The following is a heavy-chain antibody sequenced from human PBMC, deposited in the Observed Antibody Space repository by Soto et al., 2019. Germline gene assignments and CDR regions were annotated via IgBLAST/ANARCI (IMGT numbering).Heavy chain of an antibody. D-gene: IGHD3-3*01. CDR3: AKDPYPTIFGVAPPYFDY. Sequence: GGSLRLSCAASGFTFSSYAMSWVRQAPGKGLEWVSAISGSGGSTYYADSVKGRFTISRDNSKNTLYLQMNSLRAEDTAVYYCAKDPYPTIFGVAPPYFDYWGQGTLVTVSS. CDR1: GFTFSSYA. CDR2: ISGSGGST. J-gene: IGHJ4*02. V-gene: IGHV3-23*01.